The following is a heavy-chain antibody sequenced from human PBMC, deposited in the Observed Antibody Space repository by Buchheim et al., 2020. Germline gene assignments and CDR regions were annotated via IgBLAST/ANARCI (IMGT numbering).Heavy chain of an antibody. CDR3: ARGWVVRGVITPYYFDY. CDR1: GGSFSGYY. CDR2: INHSGST. V-gene: IGHV4-34*01. D-gene: IGHD3-10*01. Sequence: QVQLQQWGAGLLKPSETLSLTCAVYGGSFSGYYWSWIRQPPGKGLEWIGEINHSGSTNYNPSLKSRVTISVDTSKNKFSLKLSSVTAADTAVYYCARGWVVRGVITPYYFDYWGQGTL. J-gene: IGHJ4*02.